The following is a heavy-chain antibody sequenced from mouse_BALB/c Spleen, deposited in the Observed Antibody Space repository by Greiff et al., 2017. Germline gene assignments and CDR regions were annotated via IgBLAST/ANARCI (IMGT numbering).Heavy chain of an antibody. CDR3: ARGRDYDGAWFAY. CDR1: GFTFSSYA. CDR2: ISSGGST. J-gene: IGHJ3*01. D-gene: IGHD2-4*01. Sequence: EVMLVESGGDLVKPGGSLKLSCAASGFTFSSYAMSWVRQTPEKRLEWVASISSGGSTYYPESVKGRFTISRDNARNILYLQMSSLRSEDTAMYYCARGRDYDGAWFAYWGQGTLVTVSA. V-gene: IGHV5-6-5*01.